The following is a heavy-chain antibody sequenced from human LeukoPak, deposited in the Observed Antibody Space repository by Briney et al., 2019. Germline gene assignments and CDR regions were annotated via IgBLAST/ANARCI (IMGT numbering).Heavy chain of an antibody. V-gene: IGHV3-23*01. CDR1: GFTFNKHG. D-gene: IGHD3-10*01. CDR2: ISPTGDIK. CDR3: AKDDAWIRFGE. Sequence: GGSLRLSCATSGFTFNKHGMNWVRQAPGKGLEWVSGISPTGDIKYYSDSVKGRFTISRDNSKNTLYLEVISLTDEDTAVYYCAKDDAWIRFGEWSQGTLVTVSS. J-gene: IGHJ4*02.